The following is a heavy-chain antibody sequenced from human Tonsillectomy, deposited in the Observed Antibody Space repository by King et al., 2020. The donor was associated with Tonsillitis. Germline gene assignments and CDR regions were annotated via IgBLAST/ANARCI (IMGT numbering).Heavy chain of an antibody. CDR2: RSFDGTYK. D-gene: IGHD4-17*01. CDR1: GFTVLSYA. J-gene: IGHJ6*02. V-gene: IGHV3-30-3*01. Sequence: QLQESGGGVVQPGRSLRLSCAASGFTVLSYARHWVRRAPGKRLEGEAARSFDGTYKSYAEHVNCRFTITRDNSTNTVCLQMNSLSAEDTAVYYCARRDGALDYYYYGMDVWGQGTTVTVSS. CDR3: ARRDGALDYYYYGMDV.